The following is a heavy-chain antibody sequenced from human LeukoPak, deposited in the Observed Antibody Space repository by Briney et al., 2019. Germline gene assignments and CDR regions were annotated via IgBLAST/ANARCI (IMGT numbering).Heavy chain of an antibody. CDR3: ARGVVDCISTTCYFDY. D-gene: IGHD2-2*01. CDR2: IRSDGRDK. Sequence: GGSLRLSCAVSGFTFSDKAMHWVRQAPGKGLEWVAFIRSDGRDKYYADSVKGRFTISRDNAKNSLYLQMNSLRAEDTALYFCARGVVDCISTTCYFDYWGQGILVTVSS. J-gene: IGHJ4*02. V-gene: IGHV3-30*02. CDR1: GFTFSDKA.